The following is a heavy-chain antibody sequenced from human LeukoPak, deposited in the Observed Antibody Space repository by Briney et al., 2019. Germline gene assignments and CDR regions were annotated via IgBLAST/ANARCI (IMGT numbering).Heavy chain of an antibody. CDR3: ARDLLRGVTGSWFEAFDI. D-gene: IGHD6-13*01. CDR2: ISTRGTT. V-gene: IGHV4-61*02. J-gene: IGHJ3*02. CDR1: GGSISTGPYY. Sequence: SQTLSLTCTVSGGSISTGPYYWNWIRQPAGKGLEWIGRISTRGTTLYNPSLKSRLTLSIDTSNDQFSLSLNSVTAADTAIYYCARDLLRGVTGSWFEAFDIWGQGTMVTVSS.